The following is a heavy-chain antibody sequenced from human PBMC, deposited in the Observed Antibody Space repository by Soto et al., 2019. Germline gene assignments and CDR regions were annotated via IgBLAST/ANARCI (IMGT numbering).Heavy chain of an antibody. Sequence: PSETLSLTCTVSGGSISSGGYYWSWIRQHPGKGLEWIGYIYYSGSTYYNPSLKSRVTISVDTSKNQFSLKLSSVTAAGTAVYYCARGVQWELYYFDYWGQGTLVTVSS. D-gene: IGHD1-26*01. V-gene: IGHV4-31*03. CDR1: GGSISSGGYY. CDR3: ARGVQWELYYFDY. CDR2: IYYSGST. J-gene: IGHJ4*02.